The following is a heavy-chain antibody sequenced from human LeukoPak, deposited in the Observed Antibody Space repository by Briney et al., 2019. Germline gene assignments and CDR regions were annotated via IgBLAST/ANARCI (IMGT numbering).Heavy chain of an antibody. CDR1: GFTFSDYY. Sequence: GGSLRLSCAASGFTFSDYYMNWIRQAPGKGLEEVSYISSSATTIYYADSVKGRFTISRDNAKKSLYLQMNSLRAEDTAVYYCARDHSSSWNYFDYWGQGTLVTVSS. J-gene: IGHJ4*02. D-gene: IGHD6-13*01. V-gene: IGHV3-11*04. CDR2: ISSSATTI. CDR3: ARDHSSSWNYFDY.